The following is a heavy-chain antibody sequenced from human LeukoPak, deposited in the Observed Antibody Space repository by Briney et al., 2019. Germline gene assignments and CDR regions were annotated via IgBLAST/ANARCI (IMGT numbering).Heavy chain of an antibody. CDR2: ISSSSSYI. J-gene: IGHJ4*02. CDR1: GFTLSSYS. Sequence: GGSLRLSCAASGFTLSSYSMNWVRQAPGKGLEWVSSISSSSSYIYYADSVKGRFTISRDNAKNSLYLQMNSLRAEDTAVYYCARDAGYGDLSFDYWGQGTLVTVSS. D-gene: IGHD4-17*01. CDR3: ARDAGYGDLSFDY. V-gene: IGHV3-21*01.